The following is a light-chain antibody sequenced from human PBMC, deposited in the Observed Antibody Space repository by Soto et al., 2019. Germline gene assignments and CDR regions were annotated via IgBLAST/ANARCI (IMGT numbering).Light chain of an antibody. V-gene: IGKV1-5*01. J-gene: IGKJ1*01. CDR3: RQYNTYSWT. Sequence: DIQMTQSPSTLSASVGDRVTITCRASQSIHTWLAWYQQKPGKAPKLLIYDASSLESGVPSRFIGSGSGTQFSLTISSLQPADFATYYCRQYNTYSWTFGRGTKVEI. CDR2: DAS. CDR1: QSIHTW.